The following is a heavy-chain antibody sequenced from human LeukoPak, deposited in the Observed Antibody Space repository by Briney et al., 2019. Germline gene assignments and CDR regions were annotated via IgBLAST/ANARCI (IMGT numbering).Heavy chain of an antibody. CDR2: IYYSGST. Sequence: SETLSLTCTVSGGSISSYYWSWIRQPPGKGLEWIGYIYYSGSTNYNPSLKSRVTISVDTFKNQFSLKLSSVTAADTAVYYCARAQGRGARVFDIWGQGTMVIVSS. D-gene: IGHD3-16*01. CDR3: ARAQGRGARVFDI. V-gene: IGHV4-59*01. J-gene: IGHJ3*02. CDR1: GGSISSYY.